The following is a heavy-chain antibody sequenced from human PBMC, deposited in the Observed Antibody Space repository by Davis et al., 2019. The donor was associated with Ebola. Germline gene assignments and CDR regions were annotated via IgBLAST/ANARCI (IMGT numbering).Heavy chain of an antibody. J-gene: IGHJ5*02. D-gene: IGHD3-22*01. CDR3: ARDSSGWNWFDP. V-gene: IGHV1-69*13. CDR1: GDTFSSYA. Sequence: AASVKVSCKASGDTFSSYAISWVRQAPGQGLEWMGGIIPIFGTANYAQKCQGRVTITADESTSTAYMELSSLRSEDTAVYYCARDSSGWNWFDPWGQGTLVTVSS. CDR2: IIPIFGTA.